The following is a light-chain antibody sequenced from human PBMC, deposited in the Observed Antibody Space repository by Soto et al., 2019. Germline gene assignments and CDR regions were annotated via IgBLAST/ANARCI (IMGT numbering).Light chain of an antibody. J-gene: IGKJ2*01. CDR3: QQYNSYPYT. CDR1: QSISTW. CDR2: DAS. V-gene: IGKV1-5*01. Sequence: DIQMTQSPSTLSTSVGDSVTIACRASQSISTWLAWYQQKPGRAPKVLIYDASSLETGVPSRFSGSGSGTEFTLTISSLQPDDFATYYCQQYNSYPYTFGQGSNLEIK.